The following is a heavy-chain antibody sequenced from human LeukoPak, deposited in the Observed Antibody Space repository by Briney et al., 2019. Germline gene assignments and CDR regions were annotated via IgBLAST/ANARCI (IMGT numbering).Heavy chain of an antibody. Sequence: SETLSLTCTVSGGPIDRHYWSWIRQPPGKGLEWMGYVFYPGSTNYNPSLKSRVTMSLDTSRDQFSLRLTSVTAADTAIYYCASRPAGSTWYGVFDYWSQGTLVTVSS. CDR2: VFYPGST. CDR3: ASRPAGSTWYGVFDY. J-gene: IGHJ4*02. D-gene: IGHD6-13*01. V-gene: IGHV4-59*11. CDR1: GGPIDRHY.